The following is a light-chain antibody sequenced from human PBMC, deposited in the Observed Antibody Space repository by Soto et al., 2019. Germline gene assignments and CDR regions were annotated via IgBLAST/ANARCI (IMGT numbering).Light chain of an antibody. V-gene: IGKV3-11*01. CDR3: QQRSDWPST. CDR1: QSVNRY. J-gene: IGKJ4*01. CDR2: DAS. Sequence: EIVLTQSPATLSLSPGERATLSCRASQSVNRYFAWYQQKPGQPPRLLIYDASTRAPGIPARFSGSGSGTDFTLTISSLEPEDFAGYYCQQRSDWPSTFGGGTKVEIK.